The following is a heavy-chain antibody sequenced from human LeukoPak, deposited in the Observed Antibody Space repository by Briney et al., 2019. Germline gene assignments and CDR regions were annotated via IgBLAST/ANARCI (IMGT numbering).Heavy chain of an antibody. CDR1: GGSVSSGSYY. Sequence: SETLSLTCTVSGGSVSSGSYYWSWIRQPPGKGLEGIGYFYYSGTTTGTTNYNPSLESRVTISGDTSKNQFSLRLTSVTAADTAVYYCARGGSEWDRALWIWGQGTLVTVS. D-gene: IGHD1-26*01. J-gene: IGHJ3*02. CDR2: FYYSGTTTGTT. V-gene: IGHV4-61*01. CDR3: ARGGSEWDRALWI.